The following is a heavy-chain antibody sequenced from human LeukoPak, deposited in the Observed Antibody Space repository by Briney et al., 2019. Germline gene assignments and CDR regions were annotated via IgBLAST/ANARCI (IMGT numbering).Heavy chain of an antibody. J-gene: IGHJ4*02. Sequence: PGGSLRHSCAASGFTVSNNYMSWVRQAPGKGLEWVSVIYSGDNTYYVESVKGRFTISRDNSKNTLFLQMNRLRAEDTAVYYCAGRRVLDASFDYWGQGTLVTVSS. D-gene: IGHD3-16*01. CDR1: GFTVSNNY. CDR2: IYSGDNT. CDR3: AGRRVLDASFDY. V-gene: IGHV3-66*02.